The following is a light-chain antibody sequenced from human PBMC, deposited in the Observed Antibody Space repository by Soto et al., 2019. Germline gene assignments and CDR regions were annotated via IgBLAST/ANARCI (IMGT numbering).Light chain of an antibody. CDR2: ATS. J-gene: IGKJ3*01. Sequence: EVVLTQSPATLSLSPGEGATLSCRASQSIGNYLAWYQQKPGQAPRLLIYATSNRATGIPASFSGSGSGTDFTLTISRLEPEDFAVYYCQQRSSWPFTFGPGTKVDIK. V-gene: IGKV3-11*01. CDR3: QQRSSWPFT. CDR1: QSIGNY.